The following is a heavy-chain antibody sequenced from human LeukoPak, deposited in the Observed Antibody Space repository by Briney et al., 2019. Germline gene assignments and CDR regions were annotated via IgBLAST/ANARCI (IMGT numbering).Heavy chain of an antibody. J-gene: IGHJ4*02. CDR1: GGSISSSSYY. CDR3: AREGRGSRCSGGSCYRALDY. Sequence: PSETLSLTCTISGGSISSSSYYWGWIRQPPGKGLEWIGSIYYSGSTYYNPSLKSRVTISVDTSKNQFSLKLSSVTAADTAVYYCAREGRGSRCSGGSCYRALDYWGQGTLVTVSS. V-gene: IGHV4-39*02. D-gene: IGHD2-15*01. CDR2: IYYSGST.